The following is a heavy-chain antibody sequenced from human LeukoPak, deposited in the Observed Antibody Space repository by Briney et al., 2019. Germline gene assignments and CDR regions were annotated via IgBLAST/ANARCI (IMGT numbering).Heavy chain of an antibody. CDR2: ISDNGGGT. D-gene: IGHD1-14*01. J-gene: IGHJ4*02. Sequence: GGSLRLSCTASGFTFSDYAMSWVRQAPGEGLEWISSISDNGGGTYYADSVKGRFTISRDNSENTLFLQMNSLRAEDTAVYYCARRKYNRDANDYWGQGTLVTVSS. CDR1: GFTFSDYA. V-gene: IGHV3-23*01. CDR3: ARRKYNRDANDY.